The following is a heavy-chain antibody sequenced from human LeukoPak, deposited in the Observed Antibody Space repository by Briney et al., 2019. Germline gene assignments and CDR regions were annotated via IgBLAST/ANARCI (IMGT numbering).Heavy chain of an antibody. CDR2: IRSKPYGGTT. Sequence: GGSLRLSCTVSGFSFGDYGMSWVRQAPGKGLEWVGFIRSKPYGGTTEYAASVKGRFTISRDDSKSIAYLQMNSLKTGDTAVYYCTRGDYYDSSGYYLLFDDWGQGALVTVSS. CDR1: GFSFGDYG. CDR3: TRGDYYDSSGYYLLFDD. V-gene: IGHV3-49*04. D-gene: IGHD3-22*01. J-gene: IGHJ4*02.